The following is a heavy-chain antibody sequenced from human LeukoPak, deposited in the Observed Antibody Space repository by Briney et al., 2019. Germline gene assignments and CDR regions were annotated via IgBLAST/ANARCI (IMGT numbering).Heavy chain of an antibody. Sequence: GGSLRLSCAASGFTFSSYGMHWVRQAPGKGLEWVAVIWYDGSNKYYADSVKGRFTISRDNSKNTLYLQMNSLRAEDTAVYYCARSYSRYAFDIWGQGTMVTVSS. V-gene: IGHV3-33*01. J-gene: IGHJ3*02. CDR2: IWYDGSNK. D-gene: IGHD2-15*01. CDR3: ARSYSRYAFDI. CDR1: GFTFSSYG.